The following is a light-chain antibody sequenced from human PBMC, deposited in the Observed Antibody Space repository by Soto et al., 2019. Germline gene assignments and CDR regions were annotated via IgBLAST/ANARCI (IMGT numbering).Light chain of an antibody. V-gene: IGKV3-20*01. Sequence: EIVLTQSPGTLSLSPGERATLSCRASQNVNSNHIAWYQQKPGQAPRLLIYGPSSRATGIPERLSGSGSGTDFALTISRLEPEDFAVYCCHQFGSSPQPFGHGTKVEIK. CDR2: GPS. CDR1: QNVNSNH. CDR3: HQFGSSPQP. J-gene: IGKJ1*01.